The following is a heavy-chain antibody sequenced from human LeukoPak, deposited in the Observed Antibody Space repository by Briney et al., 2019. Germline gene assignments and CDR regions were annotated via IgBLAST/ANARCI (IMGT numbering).Heavy chain of an antibody. CDR3: ARSPYSSSWGPYYYGMDV. Sequence: SETLSLTCAVSGGSISSYYWTWIRQPPGKGLEWIGYIYYSGSTNYNPSLKSRVTISVDTSKNQFSLKLSFVTAADTAVYYCARSPYSSSWGPYYYGMDVWGQGTTVTVSS. J-gene: IGHJ6*02. CDR2: IYYSGST. CDR1: GGSISSYY. D-gene: IGHD6-13*01. V-gene: IGHV4-59*01.